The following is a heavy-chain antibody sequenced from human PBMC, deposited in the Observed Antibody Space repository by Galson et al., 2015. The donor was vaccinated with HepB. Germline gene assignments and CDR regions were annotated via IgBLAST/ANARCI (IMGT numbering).Heavy chain of an antibody. CDR3: ARPSRNYYDSSGYYFFDY. CDR1: GYCFTSYW. CDR2: IYPGDSDT. V-gene: IGHV5-51*03. Sequence: QSGAEVKKPGESLKISCKGSGYCFTSYWIGWVRQMPGKGLEWMGIIYPGDSDTRYSPSFQGQVTISADKSISTAYLRWSSLKASDTAMYYCARPSRNYYDSSGYYFFDYWGQGTLVTVSS. J-gene: IGHJ4*02. D-gene: IGHD3-22*01.